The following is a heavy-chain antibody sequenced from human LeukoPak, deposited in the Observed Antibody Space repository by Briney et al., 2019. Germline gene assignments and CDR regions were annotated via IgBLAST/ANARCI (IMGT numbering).Heavy chain of an antibody. CDR1: GGSISSYY. Sequence: SETLSLTCTVSGGSISSYYWSWIRQPPGKGLEWIGYIYYSGSTNYNPSLKSRVTISVDTSKNQFSLKLSSVTAADTAVYYCAGGYTIFGVVDYYGMDVWGQGTTVTVSS. CDR2: IYYSGST. J-gene: IGHJ6*02. D-gene: IGHD3-3*01. V-gene: IGHV4-59*01. CDR3: AGGYTIFGVVDYYGMDV.